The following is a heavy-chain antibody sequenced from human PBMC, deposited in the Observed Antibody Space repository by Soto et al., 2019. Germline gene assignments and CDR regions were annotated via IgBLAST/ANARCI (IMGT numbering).Heavy chain of an antibody. CDR3: ARTYHYDSGGKTYFYYGMDV. CDR1: GYTFTNYG. CDR2: INVYNGNT. J-gene: IGHJ6*02. V-gene: IGHV1-18*01. Sequence: QVQLVQSGGEVKKPGASVKVSCKASGYTFTNYGISWVRQAPGQGLEWMGWINVYNGNTKYAQKVQGRVTMTTDTSTSTAYMELRSLRSDDTAVYYCARTYHYDSGGKTYFYYGMDVWGQRTTVTVSS. D-gene: IGHD3-22*01.